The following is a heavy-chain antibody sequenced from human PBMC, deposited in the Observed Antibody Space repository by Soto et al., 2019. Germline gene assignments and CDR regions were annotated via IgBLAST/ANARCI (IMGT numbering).Heavy chain of an antibody. Sequence: QINLIESGPTLVKPTQTLTLTCTFSGFSLSTSGAAVGWVRQPPGRALEWLALIYLDGDKRYNASLGNRLTTHKDTFNNQIVLHLNNVEPADKATYYCGPRATMTIFGLINDNRIRFDPWGQGTRVIGSP. D-gene: IGHD3-3*01. CDR1: GFSLSTSGAA. CDR3: GPRATMTIFGLINDNRIRFDP. J-gene: IGHJ5*02. V-gene: IGHV2-5*02. CDR2: IYLDGDK.